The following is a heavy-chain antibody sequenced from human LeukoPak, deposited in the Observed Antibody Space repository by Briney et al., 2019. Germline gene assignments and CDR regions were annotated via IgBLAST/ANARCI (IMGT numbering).Heavy chain of an antibody. CDR1: GGSFSGYY. V-gene: IGHV4-34*01. Sequence: SETLSLTCAVYGGSFSGYYWSWIRQPPGKGLEWIGEINHSGSTNYNPSLKSRVTISVDTSKNQFSLKLSSVTAADTAVYYCASSFSVGAKYYFDYWGQGTLVTVSS. CDR3: ASSFSVGAKYYFDY. D-gene: IGHD3-16*01. J-gene: IGHJ4*02. CDR2: INHSGST.